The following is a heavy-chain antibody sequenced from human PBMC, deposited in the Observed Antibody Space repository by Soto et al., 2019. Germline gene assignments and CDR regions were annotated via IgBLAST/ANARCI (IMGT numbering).Heavy chain of an antibody. V-gene: IGHV3-23*01. CDR3: EKDTWETDAFDI. Sequence: GGSLRLSCAASGFTFSSYAMSWVRQAPGKGLEWVSAISGSGGSTYYADSVKGRFTISRDNSKNTLYLQMNSLRAEDTAVYYCEKDTWETDAFDIWGQGTMVTVSS. J-gene: IGHJ3*02. CDR2: ISGSGGST. D-gene: IGHD1-26*01. CDR1: GFTFSSYA.